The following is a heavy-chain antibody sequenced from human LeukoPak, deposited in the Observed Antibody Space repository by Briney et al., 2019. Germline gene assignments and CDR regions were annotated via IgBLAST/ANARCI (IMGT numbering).Heavy chain of an antibody. V-gene: IGHV1-3*01. D-gene: IGHD2-15*01. J-gene: IGHJ6*02. CDR1: GYTFTSYA. Sequence: GASVKVSCKASGYTFTSYAMHWVRQAPGQRLEWMGWINAGNGNTKYSQKFQGRVTITRDTSASTAYMELSSLRSEDTAVYYCARDTRSGGSCYGLRYYYGMDVWGQGTTVTVSS. CDR2: INAGNGNT. CDR3: ARDTRSGGSCYGLRYYYGMDV.